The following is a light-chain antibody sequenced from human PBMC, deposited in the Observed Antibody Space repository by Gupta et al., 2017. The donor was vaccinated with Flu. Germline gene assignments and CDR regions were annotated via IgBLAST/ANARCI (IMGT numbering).Light chain of an antibody. V-gene: IGLV3-21*02. CDR2: DDS. CDR3: QVWDSSGDQYV. J-gene: IGLJ1*01. CDR1: NIGRNN. Sequence: GGDNIGRNNVNWYRQKPGQAPVLVVYDDSDRPSGIPDRFSGSNSGNTATLTIDRVEAGDEADYYCQVWDSSGDQYVFGTGTKVTVL.